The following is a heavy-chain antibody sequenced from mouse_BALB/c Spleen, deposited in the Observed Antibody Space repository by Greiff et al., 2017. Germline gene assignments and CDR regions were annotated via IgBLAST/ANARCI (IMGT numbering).Heavy chain of an antibody. Sequence: QVQLQQSGAELVRPGVSVKISCKGSGYTFTDYAMHWVKQSHAKSLEWIGVISTYYGDASYNQKFKGKATMTVDKSSSTAYMELARLTSEDSAIYYCARITTATGYFDVWGAGTTVTVSS. D-gene: IGHD1-2*01. CDR1: GYTFTDYA. CDR2: ISTYYGDA. V-gene: IGHV1S137*01. J-gene: IGHJ1*01. CDR3: ARITTATGYFDV.